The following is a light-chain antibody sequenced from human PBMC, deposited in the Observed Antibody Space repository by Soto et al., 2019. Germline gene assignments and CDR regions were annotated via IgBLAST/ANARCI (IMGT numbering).Light chain of an antibody. Sequence: QSVLTQPPSVSGAPGQRVTISCTGSSSNIGASKDEHWYQHLPGTAPKLLIYANTNRPSGVPDRFPGSKSGTSASLAITGRPAADEAADACQAYCNRLSADVFGTGSKVT. CDR2: ANT. J-gene: IGLJ1*01. CDR3: QAYCNRLSADV. V-gene: IGLV1-40*01. CDR1: SSNIGASKD.